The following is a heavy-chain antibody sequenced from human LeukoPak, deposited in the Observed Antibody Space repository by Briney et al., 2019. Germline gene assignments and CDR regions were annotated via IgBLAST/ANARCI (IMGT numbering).Heavy chain of an antibody. J-gene: IGHJ4*02. D-gene: IGHD6-13*01. V-gene: IGHV3-7*01. CDR1: GFTFSTYW. Sequence: GGSLRLSCAASGFTFSTYWMSWVRQAPGKGLEWVANIKQDGSEKDYVDSVKGRFTISRDNAKGSLYFQMNSLRAEDTAVYYCAKIASSSSQPYWGQGTLVSVSS. CDR2: IKQDGSEK. CDR3: AKIASSSSQPY.